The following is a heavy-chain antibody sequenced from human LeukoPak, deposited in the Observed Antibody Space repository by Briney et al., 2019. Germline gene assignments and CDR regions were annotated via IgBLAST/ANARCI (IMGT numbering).Heavy chain of an antibody. CDR2: VSGSGGST. J-gene: IGHJ4*02. CDR3: AKSGSGSYYKGGYDN. V-gene: IGHV3-23*01. D-gene: IGHD3-10*01. CDR1: GFTFSSYA. Sequence: GGSLRLSCAASGFTFSSYAVSWVRQAPGKGLEWVSAVSGSGGSTYYADSVKGRFTISRDNSKNTLYLQMNSLRAEDTALYYCAKSGSGSYYKGGYDNWGQGTLVTVSS.